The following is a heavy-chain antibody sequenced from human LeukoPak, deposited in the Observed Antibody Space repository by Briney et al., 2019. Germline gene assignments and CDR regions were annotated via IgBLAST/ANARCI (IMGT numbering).Heavy chain of an antibody. V-gene: IGHV7-4-1*02. Sequence: ASVKVSCKASGYTFTSYAMNWVRQAPGQGLEWMGWINTNTGNPTYAQGFTGRFVFSLDTSVSTAYLQISSLKAEDTAVYYRARHLLATVTTNFPFDPWGQGTLVTVSS. J-gene: IGHJ5*02. CDR3: ARHLLATVTTNFPFDP. CDR1: GYTFTSYA. CDR2: INTNTGNP. D-gene: IGHD4-17*01.